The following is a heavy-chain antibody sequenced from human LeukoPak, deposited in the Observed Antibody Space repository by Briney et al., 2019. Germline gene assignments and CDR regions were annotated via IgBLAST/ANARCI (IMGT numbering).Heavy chain of an antibody. CDR3: ATFRGDGYNLGFDH. CDR2: ISVTGDYT. V-gene: IGHV3-23*01. Sequence: GGSLRLSCADSGFTFSGYAVSWVRQPPGKGLEWVLGISVTGDYTHYADSVKGRFSVSRDNSKNTLYLHMNSLTVEDTAVYFCATFRGDGYNLGFDHWGQGTLVTVSS. CDR1: GFTFSGYA. D-gene: IGHD5-24*01. J-gene: IGHJ4*02.